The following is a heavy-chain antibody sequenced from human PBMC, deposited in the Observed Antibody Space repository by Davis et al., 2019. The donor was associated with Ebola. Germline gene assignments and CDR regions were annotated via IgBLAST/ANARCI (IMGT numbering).Heavy chain of an antibody. J-gene: IGHJ6*02. Sequence: GESLKISCAASGFTFSSYGMHWVRQAPGKGLEWVAVIWYDGSNKYYADSVKGRFTISRDNSKNTLYLQMNSLRAEDTAVYYCAREGRRGDYGVPRNLNYGMDVWGQGTTVTVSS. CDR2: IWYDGSNK. D-gene: IGHD4-17*01. CDR3: AREGRRGDYGVPRNLNYGMDV. V-gene: IGHV3-33*01. CDR1: GFTFSSYG.